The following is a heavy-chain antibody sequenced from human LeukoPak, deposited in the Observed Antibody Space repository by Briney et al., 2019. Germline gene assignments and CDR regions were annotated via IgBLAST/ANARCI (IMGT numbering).Heavy chain of an antibody. D-gene: IGHD7-27*01. V-gene: IGHV3-74*01. Sequence: PGGSLRLSCAASGFNFSRYWMHWVRQVPGKGLVWISRINYDGTTTSYADSVKGRFTISRDNSKNTLYLQMNSLRAEDTAVYYCAKDVTLLGIFYFDYWGQGTLVTVSS. CDR1: GFNFSRYW. J-gene: IGHJ4*02. CDR2: INYDGTTT. CDR3: AKDVTLLGIFYFDY.